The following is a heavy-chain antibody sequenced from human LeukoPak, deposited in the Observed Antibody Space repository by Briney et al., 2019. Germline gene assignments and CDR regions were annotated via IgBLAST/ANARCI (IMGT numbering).Heavy chain of an antibody. Sequence: ASVKVSCKASGYTFTGYYMHWVRQAPGQGLEWMGWINPNSGGTNYAQKFQGRVTMTRDTSISTAYMELSRLRSDDTAVYYCARARGSSSWYGGYYYYYGMDVWGQGTTVTVSS. V-gene: IGHV1-2*02. CDR3: ARARGSSSWYGGYYYYYGMDV. CDR2: INPNSGGT. D-gene: IGHD6-13*01. J-gene: IGHJ6*02. CDR1: GYTFTGYY.